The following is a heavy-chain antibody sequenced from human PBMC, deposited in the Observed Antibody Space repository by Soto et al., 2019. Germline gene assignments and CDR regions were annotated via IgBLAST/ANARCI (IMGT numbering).Heavy chain of an antibody. V-gene: IGHV3-23*01. CDR1: GFNFRSYG. CDR2: ITASGGNT. CDR3: AKSLMNAMEV. J-gene: IGHJ6*02. D-gene: IGHD3-16*01. Sequence: EVQLLESGGGLVQPGGSLRLSCTASGFNFRSYGMSWVRQAPGKGLEWVSGITASGGNTYYTDSVKGRFTISRDNSKNTLYLQMSGLRVEDTAVFHCAKSLMNAMEVWGQGTTVTVSS.